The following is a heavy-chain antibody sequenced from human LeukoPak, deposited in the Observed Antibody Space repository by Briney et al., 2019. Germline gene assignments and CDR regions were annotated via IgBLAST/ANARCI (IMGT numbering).Heavy chain of an antibody. CDR1: GGSFSGYY. Sequence: SETLSLTCAVYGGSFSGYYWSWIRQPPGKGLEWIGEINHSGSTNYNPSLKSRVTISVDTSKNQFSLKLSSVTAADTAVYYCARGFRITMVRGVTYYYYGMDVWGQGATVTVSS. CDR2: INHSGST. D-gene: IGHD3-10*01. V-gene: IGHV4-34*01. J-gene: IGHJ6*02. CDR3: ARGFRITMVRGVTYYYYGMDV.